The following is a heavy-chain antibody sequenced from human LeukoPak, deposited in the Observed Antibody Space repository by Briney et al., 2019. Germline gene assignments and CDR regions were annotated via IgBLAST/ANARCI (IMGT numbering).Heavy chain of an antibody. Sequence: SVKVSCKASGGTFSSYAISWVRQAPGQGLEWMGGIIPFFGTANYAQKFQGRVTITADESTSTTYMELSSLRSEDTAVYYCAEGRGSGGFNSGYHYWGQGTLVTVSS. CDR2: IIPFFGTA. D-gene: IGHD3-22*01. CDR3: AEGRGSGGFNSGYHY. J-gene: IGHJ4*02. V-gene: IGHV1-69*13. CDR1: GGTFSSYA.